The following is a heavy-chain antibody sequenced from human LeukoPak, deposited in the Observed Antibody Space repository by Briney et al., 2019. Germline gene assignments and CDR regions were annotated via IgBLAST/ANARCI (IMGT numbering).Heavy chain of an antibody. V-gene: IGHV1-8*03. J-gene: IGHJ6*03. CDR3: ARADSSSWYRYYYYYMDV. CDR1: GYTFTSYD. D-gene: IGHD6-13*01. Sequence: GASVKVSCKASGYTFTSYDINWVRQATGQGLEWMGWMNPNSGNTGYAQKFQGRVTITRNTSISTAYMELSSLRSEDTAVYYCARADSSSWYRYYYYYMDVWGKGTTVTVSS. CDR2: MNPNSGNT.